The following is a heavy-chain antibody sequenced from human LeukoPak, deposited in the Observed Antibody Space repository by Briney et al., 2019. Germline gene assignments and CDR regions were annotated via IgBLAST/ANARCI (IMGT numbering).Heavy chain of an antibody. V-gene: IGHV3-48*03. CDR2: ISSSGSTI. J-gene: IGHJ3*02. Sequence: PGGSLRLSCAASGFTFSSYEMNWVRQAPGEGLEWVSYISSSGSTIYYADSVKGRFTISRDNAKNSLYLQMNSLRAEDTAVYYCATQRGTDYYDSSGYFDAFDIWGQGTMVTVSS. CDR3: ATQRGTDYYDSSGYFDAFDI. CDR1: GFTFSSYE. D-gene: IGHD3-22*01.